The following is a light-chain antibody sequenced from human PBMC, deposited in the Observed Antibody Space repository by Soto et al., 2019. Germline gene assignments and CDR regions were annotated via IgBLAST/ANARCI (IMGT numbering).Light chain of an antibody. J-gene: IGKJ1*01. Sequence: DIQMTQSPSSLSASVRDSVTITCRASQNIRNYLNWYQQKQGRXAKXLIYAASSLQGGVPLRFSGSGSGTDLTLTITSLKPEDFETYYCQQSYTSPGTFGQGTKVDIK. CDR3: QQSYTSPGT. V-gene: IGKV1-39*01. CDR2: AAS. CDR1: QNIRNY.